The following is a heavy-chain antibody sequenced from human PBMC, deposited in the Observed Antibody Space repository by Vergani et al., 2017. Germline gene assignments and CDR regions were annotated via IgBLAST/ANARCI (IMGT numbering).Heavy chain of an antibody. CDR1: GFTFSSYS. V-gene: IGHV3-48*01. Sequence: EVQLVESGGGLVQPGGSLRLSCAASGFTFSSYSMNWVRLAPGKGLEWVSYISSSSSTIYYADSVKGRFTISRDNAKNSLYLQMNSLRAEDTAVYYCARVLGQYDFWGQGTLVTVSS. CDR3: ARVLGQYDF. D-gene: IGHD3-3*01. J-gene: IGHJ4*02. CDR2: ISSSSSTI.